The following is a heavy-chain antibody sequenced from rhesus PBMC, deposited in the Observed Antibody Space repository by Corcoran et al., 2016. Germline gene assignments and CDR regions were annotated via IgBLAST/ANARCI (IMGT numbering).Heavy chain of an antibody. CDR3: ASETQFGAFDF. CDR2: ISGSSSTT. J-gene: IGHJ3*01. CDR1: GFTFSAHY. Sequence: EVPLLESGGGLVQPGGSLRLSCVVPGFTFSAHYLAWVRQAPGKGLEWVSTISGSSSTTWYPDSVKGRFTISRDNAKNTVYLQMNSLRAEDTAVYYCASETQFGAFDFWGQGLRVTVSS. V-gene: IGHV3-110*01. D-gene: IGHD3-3*01.